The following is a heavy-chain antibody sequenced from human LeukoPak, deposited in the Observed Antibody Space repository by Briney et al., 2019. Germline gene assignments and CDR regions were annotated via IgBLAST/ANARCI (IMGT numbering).Heavy chain of an antibody. V-gene: IGHV3-23*01. J-gene: IGHJ3*02. Sequence: QSGGSLRLSCAASGFTFSSYAMNWVRQAPGKGLEWVSSISFGGRNTYYADSVKGRFTISRDNSKNTLYLQMNSLRAEDTAMYYCAKLASNTCCQSAFDIWGQGTMITVSS. D-gene: IGHD2-2*01. CDR2: ISFGGRNT. CDR1: GFTFSSYA. CDR3: AKLASNTCCQSAFDI.